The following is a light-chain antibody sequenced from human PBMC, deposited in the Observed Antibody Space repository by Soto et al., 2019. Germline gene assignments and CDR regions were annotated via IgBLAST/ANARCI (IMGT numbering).Light chain of an antibody. CDR1: RSNIGNNA. CDR3: ATWDDSLNAVT. V-gene: IGLV1-36*01. J-gene: IGLJ2*01. Sequence: QSVLTQPPSVSEAPRQRVTISCSGSRSNIGNNAVSWYQQLPGKAPKLLIYYDDLVPSGVSDRFSGSKSGTSASLAISGLQSEDEADYYCATWDDSLNAVTFGGGTKLTVL. CDR2: YDD.